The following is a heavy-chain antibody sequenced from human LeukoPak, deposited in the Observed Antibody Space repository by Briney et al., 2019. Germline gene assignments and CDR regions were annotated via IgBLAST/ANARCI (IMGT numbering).Heavy chain of an antibody. D-gene: IGHD3-10*01. Sequence: SETLSLTCTVSGGSISSSSYYWSWIRQPPGKGLEWIGEINHSGSTNYNPSLKSRVTISVDTSKNQFSLKLSSVTAADTAVYYCARWPLTMVRGVIITFQYYFDYWGQGTLVTVSS. V-gene: IGHV4-39*07. CDR2: INHSGST. CDR1: GGSISSSSYY. J-gene: IGHJ4*02. CDR3: ARWPLTMVRGVIITFQYYFDY.